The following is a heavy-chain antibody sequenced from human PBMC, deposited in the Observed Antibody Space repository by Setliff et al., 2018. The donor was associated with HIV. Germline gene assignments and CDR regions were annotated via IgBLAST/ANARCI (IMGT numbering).Heavy chain of an antibody. V-gene: IGHV4-39*07. CDR1: GGSISSSSYY. CDR2: IYYSGST. Sequence: TLSLTCTVSGGSISSSSYYWGWIRQPPGKGLEWIGSIYYSGSTEYNPSLKSRVTISVDTSKNQFSLKLSSVTAADTAVYYCASEAWTSYRSSSGYYYYYMDVWGKGTTVTVSS. CDR3: ASEAWTSYRSSSGYYYYYMDV. D-gene: IGHD6-6*01. J-gene: IGHJ6*03.